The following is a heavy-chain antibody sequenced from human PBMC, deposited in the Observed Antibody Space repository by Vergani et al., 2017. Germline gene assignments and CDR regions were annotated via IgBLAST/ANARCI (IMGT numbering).Heavy chain of an antibody. Sequence: EVQLVESGGGLVRPGGSLRLSCAASGFDFNSYSMNWIRQAPGKGLEWVASISSQTDYIFYADALRGRFTIARDNAAQSLFLQMSSLRAEDTGVYFCARDLIGYGPFDLWGQGTLVTVS. D-gene: IGHD3-9*01. CDR3: ARDLIGYGPFDL. CDR1: GFDFNSYS. J-gene: IGHJ4*02. CDR2: ISSQTDYI. V-gene: IGHV3-21*01.